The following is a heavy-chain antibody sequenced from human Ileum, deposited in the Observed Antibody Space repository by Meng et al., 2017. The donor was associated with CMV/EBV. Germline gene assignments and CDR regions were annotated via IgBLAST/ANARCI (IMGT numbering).Heavy chain of an antibody. J-gene: IGHJ6*02. V-gene: IGHV3-66*01. Sequence: GGSLRLSCAASGLNVSSNYMSWVRQAPGKGLEWVSLIYTAGVRSYADSVKGRFTISRDNAKNMLYLQMNSLRAEDTAVYFCAPITVVRGVLSMDVWGQGTTVTGSS. CDR3: APITVVRGVLSMDV. CDR2: IYTAGVR. CDR1: GLNVSSNY. D-gene: IGHD3-10*01.